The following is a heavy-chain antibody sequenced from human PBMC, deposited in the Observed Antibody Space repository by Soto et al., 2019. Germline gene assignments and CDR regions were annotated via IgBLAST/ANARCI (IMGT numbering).Heavy chain of an antibody. CDR3: ARDRESYDFWSCYYGGYYYGIYV. Sequence: PSETLSLTCTVSGGSISSYYWSWIRQPPGKGLEWIGYIYYSGSTNYNPSLKSRVTISVDTSKNQFSLKLSSVTAADTAVYYCARDRESYDFWSCYYGGYYYGIYVWGQRTTVPVSS. D-gene: IGHD3-3*01. CDR2: IYYSGST. J-gene: IGHJ6*02. CDR1: GGSISSYY. V-gene: IGHV4-59*12.